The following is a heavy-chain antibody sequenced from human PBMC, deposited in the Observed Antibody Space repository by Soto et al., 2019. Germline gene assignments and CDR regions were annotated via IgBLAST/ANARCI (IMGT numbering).Heavy chain of an antibody. Sequence: EVQLVESGGDLIQPGGSLRLSCAASGFTVTNSYMAWVRQAPGKGLEWVSVVYTSGRTYHADSVQGRFTVSRDISTNMFFLQMNKLSAEDMATYYCARAGFERLYFDQWGRGTLVTVSS. CDR2: VYTSGRT. CDR1: GFTVTNSY. D-gene: IGHD1-1*01. CDR3: ARAGFERLYFDQ. V-gene: IGHV3-53*01. J-gene: IGHJ4*02.